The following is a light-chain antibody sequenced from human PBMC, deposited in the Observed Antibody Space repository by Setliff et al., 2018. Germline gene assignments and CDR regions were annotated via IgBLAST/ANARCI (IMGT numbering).Light chain of an antibody. J-gene: IGLJ1*01. Sequence: QSVLTQPPSASGSPGQSVTISCTGTSSDVGGYNYVSWYQQHPGKAPKLTIYEVSKRPSGVPDRFSGSKSGNTASLTVSGLQAEDEADYYCCSYAGSYTYVFGTGTKVTVL. CDR1: SSDVGGYNY. CDR2: EVS. CDR3: CSYAGSYTYV. V-gene: IGLV2-8*01.